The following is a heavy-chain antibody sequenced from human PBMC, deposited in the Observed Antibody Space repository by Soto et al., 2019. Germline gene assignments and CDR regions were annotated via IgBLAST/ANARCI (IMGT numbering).Heavy chain of an antibody. Sequence: QGQLQESGPGLVKPSETLSLTCTVSGDSISTYNWGWIRQPPGKGLEWIGCIYYSGVTNYNPSLKMRVTISVDTPKNQLSLKLNSVTAADTAVYYCARVAADIASWLDPWGQGTLVTVSS. D-gene: IGHD5-12*01. J-gene: IGHJ5*02. CDR3: ARVAADIASWLDP. V-gene: IGHV4-59*01. CDR1: GDSISTYN. CDR2: IYYSGVT.